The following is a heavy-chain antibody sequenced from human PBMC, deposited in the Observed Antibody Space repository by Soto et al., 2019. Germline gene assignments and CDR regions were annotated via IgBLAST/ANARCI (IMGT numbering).Heavy chain of an antibody. J-gene: IGHJ4*02. V-gene: IGHV3-9*01. D-gene: IGHD3-22*01. CDR2: ISWNSGDI. Sequence: SLRLSCAASGFTFDDYAMHWVRQAPGKGLEWVASISWNSGDIGYAESVKGRFTISRDNSKNTLYLQMNSLRAEDTAVYYCAKEMEWLLLPDYWGQGTLVTVSS. CDR3: AKEMEWLLLPDY. CDR1: GFTFDDYA.